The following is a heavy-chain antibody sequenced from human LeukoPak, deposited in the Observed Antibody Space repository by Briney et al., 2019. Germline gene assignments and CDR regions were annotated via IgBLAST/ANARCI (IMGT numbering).Heavy chain of an antibody. V-gene: IGHV3-7*01. CDR3: ARGDEIAVRYFDY. CDR2: IKQDGSEK. Sequence: QPGGSLRLSCAASGFTFSSYWMSWVRQAPGKGLEWVANIKQDGSEKYYVDSVKGRFTISRDNAKNSLYLQMNSLRAEDTAVYYCARGDEIAVRYFDYWGQGTLVTVSS. J-gene: IGHJ4*02. CDR1: GFTFSSYW. D-gene: IGHD6-19*01.